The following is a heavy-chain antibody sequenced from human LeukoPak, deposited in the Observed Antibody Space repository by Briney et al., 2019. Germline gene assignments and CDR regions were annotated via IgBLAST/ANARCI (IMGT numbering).Heavy chain of an antibody. V-gene: IGHV4-59*01. J-gene: IGHJ4*02. CDR3: ARRGTSMGPDTI. Sequence: SETLSLTCSVPVGPISCYYWSWIRQPPGKGLEYIGYMYYSGSTNYNPSLKSRVTISVDTSKTQFSLKLSSVIAADTAVYYCARRGTSMGPDTIWGQGTQVTVSS. CDR1: VGPISCYY. D-gene: IGHD3-16*01. CDR2: MYYSGST.